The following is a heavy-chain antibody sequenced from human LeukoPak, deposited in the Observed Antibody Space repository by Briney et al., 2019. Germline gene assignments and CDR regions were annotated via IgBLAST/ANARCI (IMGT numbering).Heavy chain of an antibody. Sequence: SETLSLTCTVSGDSISGYYWSWIRQPAGKGLEWIGRLYTSGSTNYNPPLKSRITLSVDTSRNQFSLKLSSVTAADTAVYYCARGGIAPPGYYYYYQMDVWGKGTTVTVSS. CDR3: ARGGIAPPGYYYYYQMDV. J-gene: IGHJ6*03. CDR2: LYTSGST. CDR1: GDSISGYY. V-gene: IGHV4-4*07. D-gene: IGHD6-13*01.